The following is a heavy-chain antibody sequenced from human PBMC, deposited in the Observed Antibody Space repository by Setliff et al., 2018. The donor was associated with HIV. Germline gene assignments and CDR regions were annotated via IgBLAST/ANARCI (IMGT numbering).Heavy chain of an antibody. J-gene: IGHJ4*02. CDR3: AKDRPHMASALNY. V-gene: IGHV3-7*01. CDR2: VSEDGSVK. Sequence: HPGGSLRLSCVVSGFTFSTSWMTWVRQAPGEGLEWVANVSEDGSVKNYVDSVKGRFTISRDNAKNSLYLEMDSLRADDTAIYYCAKDRPHMASALNYWGQGTLVTVSS. D-gene: IGHD2-21*01. CDR1: GFTFSTSW.